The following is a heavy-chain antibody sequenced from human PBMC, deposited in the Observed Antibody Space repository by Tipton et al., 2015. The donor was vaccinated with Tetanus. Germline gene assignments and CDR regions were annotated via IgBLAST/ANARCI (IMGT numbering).Heavy chain of an antibody. CDR2: INHSGST. Sequence: GLVKPSETLSLTCAVYGGSFSAYYWSWIRQSPGKGLEWIGEINHSGSTTYSPSFKSRVTISVDTPKNQFSLKLTSLTVADTAVYYCAKGVAPVWGWSFDLWGRGTLVTVSS. CDR3: AKGVAPVWGWSFDL. V-gene: IGHV4-34*01. J-gene: IGHJ2*01. CDR1: GGSFSAYY. D-gene: IGHD3-16*01.